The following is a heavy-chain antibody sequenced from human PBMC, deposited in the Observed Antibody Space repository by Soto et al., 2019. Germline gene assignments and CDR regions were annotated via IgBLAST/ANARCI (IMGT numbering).Heavy chain of an antibody. CDR3: AKGRRGGGLFGARGDY. J-gene: IGHJ4*02. CDR1: GFTFDEYA. Sequence: EVQLMESGGGLVQPGRSLRLSCAASGFTFDEYAMQWVRQVPGKGLEWVSSISWNGDNIGYADSVKGRFSLTRDNASESLYLQMNSLRAADTAFYVCAKGRRGGGLFGARGDYWGQGTRVTVSS. CDR2: ISWNGDNI. V-gene: IGHV3-9*01. D-gene: IGHD3-3*01.